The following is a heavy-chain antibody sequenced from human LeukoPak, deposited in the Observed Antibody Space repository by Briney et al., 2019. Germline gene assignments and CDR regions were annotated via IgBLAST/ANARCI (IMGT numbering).Heavy chain of an antibody. CDR3: ARRLAGYSSSWPLDY. V-gene: IGHV4-59*01. CDR1: GGSISSYY. Sequence: SETLSLTCTVSGGSISSYYWSWIRQPPGKGLEWIGYIYYSGSTNYNPSLKSRVTISVDTSKNQFSLKLSSVTAADTAVYYCARRLAGYSSSWPLDYWGQGTLVTVSS. J-gene: IGHJ4*02. D-gene: IGHD6-13*01. CDR2: IYYSGST.